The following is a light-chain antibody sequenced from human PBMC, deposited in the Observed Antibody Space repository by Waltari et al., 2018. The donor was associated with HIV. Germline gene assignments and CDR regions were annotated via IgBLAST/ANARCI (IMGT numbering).Light chain of an antibody. CDR3: QQTYSVPHT. CDR1: QNINEY. J-gene: IGKJ5*01. CDR2: GAS. Sequence: DIEMTQSPSSLSASVGDRVAITCRASQNINEYLYWYQVTPGRAPRLLIFGASRLHNGVPSRFSGSGDAADYTLTVTSLQPEDFATYFCQQTYSVPHTFGQGTRLEIK. V-gene: IGKV1-39*01.